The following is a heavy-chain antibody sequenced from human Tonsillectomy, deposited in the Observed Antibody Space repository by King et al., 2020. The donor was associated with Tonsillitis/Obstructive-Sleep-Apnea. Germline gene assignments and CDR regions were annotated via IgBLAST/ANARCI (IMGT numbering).Heavy chain of an antibody. CDR3: ARDRVWAFDY. V-gene: IGHV3-48*02. Sequence: VQLVESGGDLVQPGGSLRLSCAASGFTFTSYSMNWVRQAPGKGLEWVSYIDTRSSTIYYADSVKGRFTISRDNAKNSLYLQMNSLRDEDTAVYYCARDRVWAFDYWGQGTLVTVSS. CDR1: GFTFTSYS. J-gene: IGHJ4*02. CDR2: IDTRSSTI. D-gene: IGHD3-10*01.